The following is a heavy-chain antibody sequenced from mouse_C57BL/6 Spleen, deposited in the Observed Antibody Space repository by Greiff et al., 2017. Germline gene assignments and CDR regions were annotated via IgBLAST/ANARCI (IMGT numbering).Heavy chain of an antibody. D-gene: IGHD1-1*01. Sequence: EVKVEESGGGLVKPGGSLKLSCAASGFTFSSYTMSWVRQTPEKRLEWVATISGGGGNTYYPDSVKGRFTISRDNAKNTLYLQMSSLRSEDTALYYCARHTTVVYFDYWGQGTTLTVSS. J-gene: IGHJ2*01. CDR2: ISGGGGNT. CDR3: ARHTTVVYFDY. V-gene: IGHV5-9*01. CDR1: GFTFSSYT.